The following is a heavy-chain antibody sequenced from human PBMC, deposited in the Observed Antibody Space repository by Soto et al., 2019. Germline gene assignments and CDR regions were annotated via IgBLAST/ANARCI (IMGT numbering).Heavy chain of an antibody. CDR1: GGSISSSNW. V-gene: IGHV4-4*02. Sequence: SETLSLTCAVSGGSISSSNWWSWVRQPPGKGLEWTGGIYYSGSTYYNPSLKSRVTISVDTSKNQFSLKLSSVTAADTAVYYCARHRGSSWSGNFDYWGQGPLVTVPS. CDR3: ARHRGSSWSGNFDY. CDR2: IYYSGST. D-gene: IGHD6-13*01. J-gene: IGHJ4*02.